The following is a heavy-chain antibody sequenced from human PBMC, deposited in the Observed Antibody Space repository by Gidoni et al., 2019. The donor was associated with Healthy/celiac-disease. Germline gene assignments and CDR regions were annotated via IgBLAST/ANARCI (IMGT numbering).Heavy chain of an antibody. V-gene: IGHV4-59*01. CDR1: GGSISSYY. CDR3: AGGTPYTSSGWLDFDY. Sequence: QVQLQESGPGLVKPSETLSLTCTVSGGSISSYYWSWIRQPPGKGLEWIGYIYYSGSTNYNPSLKSRVPISVDTSKNQFSLKLSSVTAADTAVYYCAGGTPYTSSGWLDFDYWGQGTLVTVSS. CDR2: IYYSGST. J-gene: IGHJ4*02. D-gene: IGHD6-19*01.